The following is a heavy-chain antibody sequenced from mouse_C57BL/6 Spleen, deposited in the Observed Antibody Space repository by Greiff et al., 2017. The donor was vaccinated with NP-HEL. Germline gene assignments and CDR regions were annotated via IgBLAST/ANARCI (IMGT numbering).Heavy chain of an antibody. Sequence: VQLQQSGAELVKPGASVKISCKASGYAFSSYWMNWVKQRPGKGLEWIGQIYPGDGDTNYNGKFKGKATLTADKSSSTAYMQLSSLTSEDSAVYFCARGGNYREGLDYWGQGTTLTVSS. CDR3: ARGGNYREGLDY. V-gene: IGHV1-80*01. CDR2: IYPGDGDT. J-gene: IGHJ2*01. CDR1: GYAFSSYW. D-gene: IGHD2-1*01.